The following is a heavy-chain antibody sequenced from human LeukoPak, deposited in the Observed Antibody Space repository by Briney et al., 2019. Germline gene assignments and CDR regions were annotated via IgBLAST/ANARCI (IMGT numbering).Heavy chain of an antibody. CDR3: ARRYFDWLLYNGGYYDYYYGMDV. V-gene: IGHV3-21*01. J-gene: IGHJ6*02. CDR2: ISSSSSYI. D-gene: IGHD3-9*01. CDR1: GFTFSSYS. Sequence: GGSLRPSCAASGFTFSSYSMNWVRQAPGKGLEWVSSISSSSSYIYYADSVKGRFTISRDNAKNSLYLQMNSLRAEDTAVYYCARRYFDWLLYNGGYYDYYYGMDVWGQGTTVTVSS.